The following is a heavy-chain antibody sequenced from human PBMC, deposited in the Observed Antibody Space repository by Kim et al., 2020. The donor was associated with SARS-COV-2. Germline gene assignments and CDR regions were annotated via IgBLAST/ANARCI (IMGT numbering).Heavy chain of an antibody. Sequence: GGSLRLSCAASGFSFSSYWMHWVRQVPGKGLVWVSRTNEDGSTTNYADSVRGRFTISRDNAENTLFLQMNSLTAEDTAVYYCARDLPGAADYWGQGTLVTVSS. CDR3: ARDLPGAADY. V-gene: IGHV3-74*01. CDR1: GFSFSSYW. J-gene: IGHJ4*02. CDR2: TNEDGSTT. D-gene: IGHD6-25*01.